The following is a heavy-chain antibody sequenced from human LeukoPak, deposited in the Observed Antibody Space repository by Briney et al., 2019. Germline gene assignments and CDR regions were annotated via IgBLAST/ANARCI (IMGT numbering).Heavy chain of an antibody. J-gene: IGHJ4*02. Sequence: GGSLRLSCAASGFTFSSYSMNWVRQAPGKGLEWVSSISSSSSYIYYADSVKGRFTISRDNAKNSLYLQMNSLRAEDTAVYYCVRGSMYSSSSPHHWGQGTLVTVSS. D-gene: IGHD6-6*01. CDR2: ISSSSSYI. CDR3: VRGSMYSSSSPHH. CDR1: GFTFSSYS. V-gene: IGHV3-21*01.